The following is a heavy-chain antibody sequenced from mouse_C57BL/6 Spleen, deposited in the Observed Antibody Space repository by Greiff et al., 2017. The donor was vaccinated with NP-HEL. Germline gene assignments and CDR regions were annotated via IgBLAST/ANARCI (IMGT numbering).Heavy chain of an antibody. CDR3: ARWGVYYGPYFDY. CDR1: GYAFTNYL. Sequence: LVESGAELVRPGTSVKVSCKASGYAFTNYLIEWVKQRPGQGLEWIGVINPGSGGTNYNEKFKGKATLTADKSSSTAYMQLSSLTSEDSAVYFCARWGVYYGPYFDYWGQGTTLTVSS. CDR2: INPGSGGT. V-gene: IGHV1-54*01. D-gene: IGHD2-1*01. J-gene: IGHJ2*01.